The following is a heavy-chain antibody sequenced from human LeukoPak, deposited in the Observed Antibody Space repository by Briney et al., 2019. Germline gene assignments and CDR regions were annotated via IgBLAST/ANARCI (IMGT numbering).Heavy chain of an antibody. J-gene: IGHJ4*02. V-gene: IGHV1-24*01. CDR2: FDHEDDET. D-gene: IGHD6-19*01. CDR3: ATGQGYSSGWVFDY. Sequence: ASVKVSCKVSGYTLTELSMHWVRQAPGKGLECMEGFDHEDDETIYAQKFQGRVTMTEDTSTDTAYMELSSLRSEDTAVYYCATGQGYSSGWVFDYWGQGTLVTVSS. CDR1: GYTLTELS.